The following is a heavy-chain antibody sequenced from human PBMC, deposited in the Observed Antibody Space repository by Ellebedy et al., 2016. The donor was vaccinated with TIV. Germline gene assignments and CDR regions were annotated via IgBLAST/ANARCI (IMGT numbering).Heavy chain of an antibody. CDR2: INNDGTAT. V-gene: IGHV3-74*01. Sequence: GESLKISXAASGFTFSWHWMHWVRQAPGKGLVWVSRINNDGTATTYADSVKGRFTISRDDADNSLYLQMDSLRDEDTAVYYCARGGAGFDSMNRELSFDSWGQGTLVTVSS. CDR1: GFTFSWHW. J-gene: IGHJ4*02. D-gene: IGHD1-26*01. CDR3: ARGGAGFDSMNRELSFDS.